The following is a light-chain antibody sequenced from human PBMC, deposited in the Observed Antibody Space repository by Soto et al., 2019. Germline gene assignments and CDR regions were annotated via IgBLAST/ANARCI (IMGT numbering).Light chain of an antibody. CDR2: GVT. V-gene: IGLV2-14*03. Sequence: QSVLTQPASVSGSPGQSITISCTGTSSDIGFSNYVSWYQQYPGKAPNLLIYGVTNRPSGVSYRFSGSKSGSTASLTISGLQAEDEADYYCSSYTSSSPYVFGTGTKVTVL. CDR3: SSYTSSSPYV. CDR1: SSDIGFSNY. J-gene: IGLJ1*01.